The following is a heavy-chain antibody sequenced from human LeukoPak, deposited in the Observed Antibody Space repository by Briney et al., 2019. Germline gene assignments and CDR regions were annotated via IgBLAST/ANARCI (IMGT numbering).Heavy chain of an antibody. CDR1: GFTFSIYG. V-gene: IGHV3-30*02. Sequence: AGGSLRLSCAASGFTFSIYGMHCVRQDPGKGLEWVAYIHYDGSNEQYADSVKGRFSISRDSSKNILYLQMNSLRADDTAVYYCARGTTNHCFDYWGQGTLVTVSS. D-gene: IGHD2-2*01. J-gene: IGHJ4*02. CDR3: ARGTTNHCFDY. CDR2: IHYDGSNE.